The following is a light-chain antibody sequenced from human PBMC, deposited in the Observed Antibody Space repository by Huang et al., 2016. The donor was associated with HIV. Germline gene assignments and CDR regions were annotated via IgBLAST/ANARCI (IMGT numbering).Light chain of an antibody. Sequence: DIVMTQSPDSLAVSLGERATINCKSRRSLFYSSNNKNYLAWYQQRPGQPPKLLIYWASTRESGVPDRFSGSGSGTDFTLTISSLQAEDVAVYYCQHYYTTPRTFGQGTKVEIK. CDR3: QHYYTTPRT. CDR1: RSLFYSSNNKNY. V-gene: IGKV4-1*01. CDR2: WAS. J-gene: IGKJ1*01.